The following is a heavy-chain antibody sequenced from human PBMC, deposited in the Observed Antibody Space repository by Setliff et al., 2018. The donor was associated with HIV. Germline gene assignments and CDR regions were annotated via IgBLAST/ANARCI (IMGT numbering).Heavy chain of an antibody. D-gene: IGHD2-15*01. V-gene: IGHV1-69*05. CDR1: GGTFSSYV. CDR2: IIPMYGVA. Sequence: GASVPVSCKASGGTFSSYVISWVRQAPGQGPEWMGGIIPMYGVANYAQKFQGRVTITTDESTSTAYMELSSLRSEDTAVYYCALPYCGGGNCWSSASLPPAGWFDPWGQGTLVTVSS. CDR3: ALPYCGGGNCWSSASLPPAGWFDP. J-gene: IGHJ5*02.